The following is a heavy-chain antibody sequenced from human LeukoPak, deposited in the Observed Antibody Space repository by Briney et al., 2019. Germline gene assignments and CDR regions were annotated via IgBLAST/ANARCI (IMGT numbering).Heavy chain of an antibody. CDR2: LSHIFGTT. CDR1: GGTFSSFG. Sequence: SVKVSCNASGGTFSSFGINWVRQAPGQGPELVGVLSHIFGTTNYAQTLQGRVTITADESMSTAYMELSSLRAEDTAVYYCARDSCGGGGCRGAFDIWGQGTMVTVSS. J-gene: IGHJ3*02. D-gene: IGHD2-15*01. CDR3: ARDSCGGGGCRGAFDI. V-gene: IGHV1-69*01.